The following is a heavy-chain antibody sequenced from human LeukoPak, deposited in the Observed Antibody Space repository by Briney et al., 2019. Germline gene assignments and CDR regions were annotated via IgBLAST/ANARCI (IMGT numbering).Heavy chain of an antibody. D-gene: IGHD3-22*01. J-gene: IGHJ4*02. CDR3: AKVNYYHPYF. V-gene: IGHV3-23*01. Sequence: GGSLRLSCAASGFTFSSYAMSWVRQAPGKGLEWVSSITSSGAATYYADSVKGRFTISRDDSQNTLFLQLNSLRVDDTAIYYCAKVNYYHPYFWGQGTLVTVSS. CDR1: GFTFSSYA. CDR2: ITSSGAAT.